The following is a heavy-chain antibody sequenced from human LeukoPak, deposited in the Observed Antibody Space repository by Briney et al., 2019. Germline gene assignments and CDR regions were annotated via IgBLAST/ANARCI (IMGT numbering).Heavy chain of an antibody. Sequence: SCAASGFTFSSYAISWVRQAPGQGLEWMGGIIPIFGTANYAQKFQGRVTITADESTSTAYMELSSLRSEDTAVYYCARDRGAAYYYYYYMDVWGKGTTVTVSS. CDR1: GFTFSSYA. CDR2: IIPIFGTA. CDR3: ARDRGAAYYYYYYMDV. D-gene: IGHD3-10*01. V-gene: IGHV1-69*01. J-gene: IGHJ6*03.